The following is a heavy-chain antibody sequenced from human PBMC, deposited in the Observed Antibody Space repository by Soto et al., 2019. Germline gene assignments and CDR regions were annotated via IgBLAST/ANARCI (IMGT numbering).Heavy chain of an antibody. V-gene: IGHV3-15*07. CDR2: IKSKTAGGTT. CDR3: ATDRSAYKLQLRYNWFDP. D-gene: IGHD1-7*01. CDR1: GFTLSTAW. Sequence: EAQLVESGGGLVAPGGSLRLSCAASGFTLSTAWMHWVRQAPGRGLEWVGRIKSKTAGGTTDYAAPVRGRFSISRDDSKNMLYLDMNGLKTEDTAVYFCATDRSAYKLQLRYNWFDPWGQGTLVTVSS. J-gene: IGHJ5*02.